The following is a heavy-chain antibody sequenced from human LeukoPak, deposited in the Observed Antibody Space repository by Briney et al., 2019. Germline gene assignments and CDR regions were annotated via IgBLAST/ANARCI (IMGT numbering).Heavy chain of an antibody. CDR3: ARGSTRATSWFDP. CDR1: GYTFTGYY. J-gene: IGHJ5*02. D-gene: IGHD2-2*01. Sequence: ASVKVSCKASGYTFTGYYMHWVRQAPGQGLEWMGRINPNSGGTNYAQKFQGRVTMTRDTSISTAYMELSRLRSDDTAVYYCARGSTRATSWFDPWGQGTLVTVSS. V-gene: IGHV1-2*06. CDR2: INPNSGGT.